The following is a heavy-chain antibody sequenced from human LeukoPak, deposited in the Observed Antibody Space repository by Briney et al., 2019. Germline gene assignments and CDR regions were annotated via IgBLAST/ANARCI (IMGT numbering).Heavy chain of an antibody. D-gene: IGHD6-13*01. CDR3: AGWAYSSSRGGPTNAFDI. CDR2: IYTSGST. J-gene: IGHJ3*02. Sequence: SQTLSLTCTVSGGSISSGSYYWSWIRQPAGKGLEWIGRIYTSGSTNYNPSLKSRVTISVDTSKNQFSLKLSSVTAADTAVYYCAGWAYSSSRGGPTNAFDIWGQGTMVTVSS. V-gene: IGHV4-61*02. CDR1: GGSISSGSYY.